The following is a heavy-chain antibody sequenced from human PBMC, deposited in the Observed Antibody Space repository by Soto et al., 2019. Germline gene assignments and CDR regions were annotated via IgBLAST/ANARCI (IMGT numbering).Heavy chain of an antibody. V-gene: IGHV3-9*01. J-gene: IGHJ4*02. CDR1: GLTFDDYA. CDR2: ISWNSGSI. CDR3: AKDEYFEYSRSAGMDY. Sequence: SVTMSCAAAGLTFDDYAMHWVRQAPGKGLEWVSGISWNSGSIGYADSVKGRFTISRDNAKNSLYLQMNSLRAEDTALYYCAKDEYFEYSRSAGMDYWGQGTLVTVYS. D-gene: IGHD6-6*01.